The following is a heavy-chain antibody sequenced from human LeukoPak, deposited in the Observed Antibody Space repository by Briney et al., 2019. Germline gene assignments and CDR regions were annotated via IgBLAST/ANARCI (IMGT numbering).Heavy chain of an antibody. D-gene: IGHD3-9*01. CDR2: ISGTGGSA. J-gene: IGHJ4*02. CDR1: GFTFSNYA. V-gene: IGHV3-23*01. CDR3: AKDHGGRYYEILAGYYPENFFDY. Sequence: GGSLRLSCSVSGFTFSNYAMSWVRQAPGKGLEWVSTISGTGGSASYADPVKGRFTFSRDNSKGTLYLQMNGLRAEDTAVYFCAKDHGGRYYEILAGYYPENFFDYWGQGALVTVSS.